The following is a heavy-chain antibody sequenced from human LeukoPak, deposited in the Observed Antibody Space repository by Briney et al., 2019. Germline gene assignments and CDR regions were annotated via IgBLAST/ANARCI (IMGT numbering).Heavy chain of an antibody. Sequence: SETLSLTCTVSGGSVSSGSYYWSWIRQPPGKGLEWIGNVYYSGSTDYNPSLKSRVTISVDTSKNQFSLKLSSVTAADTAVYYCAREVAVAPIADFWGQGTLVTVSS. J-gene: IGHJ4*02. CDR3: AREVAVAPIADF. D-gene: IGHD2-21*01. CDR2: VYYSGST. CDR1: GGSVSSGSYY. V-gene: IGHV4-61*01.